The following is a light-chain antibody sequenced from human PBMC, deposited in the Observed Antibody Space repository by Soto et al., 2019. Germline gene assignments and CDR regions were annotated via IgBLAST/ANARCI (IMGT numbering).Light chain of an antibody. CDR3: QSYDARLSAYV. J-gene: IGLJ1*01. CDR1: SFNIGANYD. V-gene: IGLV1-40*01. CDR2: AHS. Sequence: QSALTHPLSVSRDPRQGVTISCTGSSFNIGANYDFHWYQHLHGTGPKLLIYAHSFRPSGVPDRVSASKSGSSASLAITGLQAEDEADYYCQSYDARLSAYVFGTGTTVTVL.